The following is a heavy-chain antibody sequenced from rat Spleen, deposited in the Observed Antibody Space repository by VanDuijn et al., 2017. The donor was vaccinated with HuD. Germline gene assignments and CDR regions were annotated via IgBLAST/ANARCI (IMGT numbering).Heavy chain of an antibody. J-gene: IGHJ3*01. V-gene: IGHV5-31*01. CDR2: ISNSGGSI. D-gene: IGHD1-6*01. CDR1: GFTFNNHW. CDR3: ARRSYVYYGPNGFAY. Sequence: EVQLVESGGGLVQPGRSLKLSCVASGFTFNNHWMSWIRQAPGKGLEWVASISNSGGSIYYPDSVKGRFTISRDNAQNTLYLQMNSLRSEDTATYYCARRSYVYYGPNGFAYWGQGTLVTVSS.